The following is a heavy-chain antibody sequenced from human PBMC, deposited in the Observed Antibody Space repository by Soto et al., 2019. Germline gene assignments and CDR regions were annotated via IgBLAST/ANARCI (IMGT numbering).Heavy chain of an antibody. CDR1: GGSISSGGYY. Sequence: TLSLTCTVSGGSISSGGYYWSWIRQHPGKGLEWIGYIYYSGSTYYNPSLKSRVTISVDTSKNQFSLKLSSVAAEDTAVYYCARLGGLYGYGYFDYWGQGTLVTVSS. J-gene: IGHJ4*02. V-gene: IGHV4-31*03. D-gene: IGHD5-18*01. CDR3: ARLGGLYGYGYFDY. CDR2: IYYSGST.